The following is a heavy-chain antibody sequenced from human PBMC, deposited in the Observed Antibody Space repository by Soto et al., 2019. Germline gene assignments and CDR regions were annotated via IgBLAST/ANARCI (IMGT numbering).Heavy chain of an antibody. J-gene: IGHJ3*02. CDR3: AHIMITWGGVSALDAFDM. CDR2: IYWDDDS. CDR1: GFSISTSRVG. Sequence: QITLTESGPTLVNPTQTLTLTCSFSGFSISTSRVGVAWIRQPQGKALEWLAIIYWDDDSRYSPSLKTRLAITKDTTKNQVVLTITNFDPGDTATYYCAHIMITWGGVSALDAFDMWAKVQWSPSLQ. D-gene: IGHD3-16*01. V-gene: IGHV2-5*02.